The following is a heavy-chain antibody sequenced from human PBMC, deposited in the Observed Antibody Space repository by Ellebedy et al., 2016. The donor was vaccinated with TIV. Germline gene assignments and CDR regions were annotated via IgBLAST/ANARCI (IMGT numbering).Heavy chain of an antibody. CDR2: IIPIFGTA. CDR1: GYTFTSYY. CDR3: AINTAMVTGPYYYYYGMDV. V-gene: IGHV1-69*13. D-gene: IGHD5-18*01. J-gene: IGHJ6*02. Sequence: ASVKVSCKASGYTFTSYYMHWVRQAPGQGLEWMGGIIPIFGTANYAQKFQGRVTITADESTSTAYMELSSLRSEDTAVYYCAINTAMVTGPYYYYYGMDVWGQGTTVTVSS.